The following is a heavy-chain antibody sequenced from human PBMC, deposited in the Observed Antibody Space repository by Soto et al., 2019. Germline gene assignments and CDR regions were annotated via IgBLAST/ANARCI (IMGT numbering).Heavy chain of an antibody. J-gene: IGHJ6*02. D-gene: IGHD3-10*01. CDR2: LYDSGST. V-gene: IGHV4-61*01. Sequence: QVQLQESGPGLVKTSETLSLTCTVSGGSVSSGRYYRGWIRQPPGKGLEWIGYLYDSGSTNYNPSLTSRATISADTSKNQFSRKLSSVTAADTAVYYCARAYYYGSGRGRSMDVWGQGTTVTVSS. CDR3: ARAYYYGSGRGRSMDV. CDR1: GGSVSSGRYY.